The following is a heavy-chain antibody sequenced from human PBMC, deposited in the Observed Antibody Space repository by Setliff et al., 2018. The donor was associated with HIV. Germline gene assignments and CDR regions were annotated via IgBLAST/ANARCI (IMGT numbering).Heavy chain of an antibody. V-gene: IGHV1-3*01. J-gene: IGHJ4*02. CDR3: ANGGSGGQFDH. CDR2: INLVTGKT. Sequence: ASVKVSCKASGYTFTQSHDLHWVRQVPGQGPEWMGWINLVTGKTAYLQKFQGRVIITRDTSASTAFMEMSSLRSEDTAVYFCANGGSGGQFDHWGQGTLVTVSS. CDR1: GYTFTQSHD. D-gene: IGHD3-16*01.